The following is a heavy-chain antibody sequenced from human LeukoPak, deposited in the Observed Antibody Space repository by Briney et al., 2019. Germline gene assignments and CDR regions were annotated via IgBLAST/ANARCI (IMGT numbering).Heavy chain of an antibody. CDR1: GFTFSSYA. CDR3: AKVFSVVVVPAAIHFDY. CDR2: ISGSGGST. J-gene: IGHJ4*02. V-gene: IGHV3-23*01. D-gene: IGHD2-2*01. Sequence: GGSLRLSRAASGFTFSSYAMSWVRQAPGKGLEWVSAISGSGGSTYYADSVKGRFTISRDNSKNTLYLQMNSLRAEDTAVYYCAKVFSVVVVPAAIHFDYWGQGTLVTVSS.